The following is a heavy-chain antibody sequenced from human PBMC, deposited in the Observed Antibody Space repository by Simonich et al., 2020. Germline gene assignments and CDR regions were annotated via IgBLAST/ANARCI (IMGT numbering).Heavy chain of an antibody. V-gene: IGHV1-8*03. J-gene: IGHJ5*02. CDR2: VNPNKGNT. CDR3: ARARYCSSTSCYNWFDP. Sequence: QVQLVQSGAEVKKPGASVKVSCTASGYTFTSYDINWVRQATGQGLEWMGGVNPNKGNTGYDQKFQGRVTITRNTSISTAYMELSSRRSEDTAVYYWARARYCSSTSCYNWFDPWGQGTLVTVSS. D-gene: IGHD2-2*01. CDR1: GYTFTSYD.